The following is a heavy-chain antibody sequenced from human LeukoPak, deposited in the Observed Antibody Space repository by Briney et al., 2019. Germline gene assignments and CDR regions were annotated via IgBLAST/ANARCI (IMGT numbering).Heavy chain of an antibody. CDR2: IYTSGST. Sequence: SETLSLTCTVSGGSISSGSYYWSWIRQPAGKGLEWIGRIYTSGSTNYNPSLKSRVTISVDTSKNQFSLKLSSVTAADTAVYYCARESSSGPVTDYWGQGTLVTVSS. J-gene: IGHJ4*02. CDR3: ARESSSGPVTDY. CDR1: GGSISSGSYY. D-gene: IGHD6-19*01. V-gene: IGHV4-61*02.